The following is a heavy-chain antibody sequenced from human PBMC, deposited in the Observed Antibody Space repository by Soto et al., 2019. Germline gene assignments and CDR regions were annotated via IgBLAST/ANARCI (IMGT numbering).Heavy chain of an antibody. Sequence: PGESLRVSCAASGFNFNDYSMNWVRQSPGKGQEWVSSISSGSSDIYYADSVRGRFTISRDNAMYLLYLQMNSLRAEDTAVYYCSSVVSAIGLQEDIDCWCKGILVTVSS. CDR3: SSVVSAIGLQEDIDC. CDR2: ISSGSSDI. J-gene: IGHJ4*02. V-gene: IGHV3-21*06. CDR1: GFNFNDYS.